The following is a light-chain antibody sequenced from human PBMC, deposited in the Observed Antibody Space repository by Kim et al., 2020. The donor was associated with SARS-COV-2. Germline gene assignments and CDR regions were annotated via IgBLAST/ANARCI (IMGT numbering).Light chain of an antibody. Sequence: GQSLTISCTRTSSDIGGYDYVSWYQQHPGKAPKLIIHTIDQRPSCVPDRFSGSKSGNTASLTISGLQAEDEADYYCCSFAGRHTYVFGTGTKVTVL. CDR2: TID. CDR1: SSDIGGYDY. J-gene: IGLJ1*01. CDR3: CSFAGRHTYV. V-gene: IGLV2-11*03.